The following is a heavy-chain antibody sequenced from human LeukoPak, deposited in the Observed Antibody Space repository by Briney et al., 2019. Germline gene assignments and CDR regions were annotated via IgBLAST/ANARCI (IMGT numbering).Heavy chain of an antibody. CDR2: ISGSGGTT. Sequence: GGSLRLSCAASGFAFNSYAMSWVRQAPGKGLQWVSAISGSGGTTFYADSVKGRFTISRDNSKNTLYLQMNSLRAEDTAVYYCAKDLNQLPQHVSLDYWGQGTLVTVSS. D-gene: IGHD1-14*01. J-gene: IGHJ4*02. V-gene: IGHV3-23*01. CDR3: AKDLNQLPQHVSLDY. CDR1: GFAFNSYA.